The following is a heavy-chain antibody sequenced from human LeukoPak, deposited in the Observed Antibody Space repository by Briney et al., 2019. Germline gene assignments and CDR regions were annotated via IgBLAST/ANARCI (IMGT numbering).Heavy chain of an antibody. CDR2: MTSTGEST. J-gene: IGHJ4*02. V-gene: IGHV3-23*01. CDR1: GFAFNDFA. D-gene: IGHD3-9*01. Sequence: GGSLRLSCAAAGFAFNDFAMSWVRQTPGKGLEWVSSMTSTGESTYHADSLRGRFTISRDNSGGTLYLQMNSLRTEDSAVYYCAKRLSRGYFGKLIFDFWGQGALVTVSS. CDR3: AKRLSRGYFGKLIFDF.